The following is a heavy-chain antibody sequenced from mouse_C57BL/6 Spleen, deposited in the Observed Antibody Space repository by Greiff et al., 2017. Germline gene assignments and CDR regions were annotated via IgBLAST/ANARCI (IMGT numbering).Heavy chain of an antibody. V-gene: IGHV5-4*01. Sequence: EVMLVESGGGLVKPGGSLKLSCAASGFTFSSYAMSWVRQTPEKRLEWVATISDGGSYTYYPDNVKGRFTISRDNAKNNLYLQMSHLKSEDTAMYYCAREGRDYDGYAMDYWGQGTSVTVSS. D-gene: IGHD2-4*01. CDR1: GFTFSSYA. J-gene: IGHJ4*01. CDR3: AREGRDYDGYAMDY. CDR2: ISDGGSYT.